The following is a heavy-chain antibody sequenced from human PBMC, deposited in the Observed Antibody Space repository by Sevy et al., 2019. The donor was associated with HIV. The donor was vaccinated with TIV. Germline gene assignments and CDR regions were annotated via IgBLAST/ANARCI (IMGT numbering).Heavy chain of an antibody. D-gene: IGHD2-2*01. V-gene: IGHV3-21*01. Sequence: GGSLRLSCAASGFTFSSYSMNWVRQAPGKGLEWVSSISSSSSYIYYADSVKGRFTISRDNAKNSLYLQMNSLRAEDTAMYYCARGYCSSTSCYSFVAFYWGQGTLVTVSS. J-gene: IGHJ4*02. CDR1: GFTFSSYS. CDR2: ISSSSSYI. CDR3: ARGYCSSTSCYSFVAFY.